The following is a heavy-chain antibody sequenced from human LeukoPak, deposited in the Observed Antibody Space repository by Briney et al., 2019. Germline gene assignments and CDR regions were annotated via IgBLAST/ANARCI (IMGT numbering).Heavy chain of an antibody. CDR2: ISYDGTNK. J-gene: IGHJ4*02. CDR3: AKDLNYDFWSGLGN. CDR1: GFTFSSYG. V-gene: IGHV3-30*18. Sequence: GGSLRLSCAASGFTFSSYGMHWVRQAPGKGLEWMAVISYDGTNKYYADSVKGRFTISKDNSKNTLYLQMNSLRAEDTAVYYCAKDLNYDFWSGLGNWGQGTLVTVSS. D-gene: IGHD3-3*01.